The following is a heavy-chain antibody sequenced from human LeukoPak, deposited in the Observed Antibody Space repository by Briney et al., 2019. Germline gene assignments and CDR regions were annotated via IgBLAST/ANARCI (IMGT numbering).Heavy chain of an antibody. J-gene: IGHJ6*04. CDR2: IYHSGST. Sequence: SQTLSLTCAVSGGSISSGGYSWSWIRQPPGKGLEWIGYIYHSGSTHYNPSLKSRVTISVDRPKNQFSLKLSSVTAADTAVYYCARAGSGYDYSYYYYGMDVWGKGTTVTVSS. CDR3: ARAGSGYDYSYYYYGMDV. V-gene: IGHV4-30-2*01. D-gene: IGHD5-12*01. CDR1: GGSISSGGYS.